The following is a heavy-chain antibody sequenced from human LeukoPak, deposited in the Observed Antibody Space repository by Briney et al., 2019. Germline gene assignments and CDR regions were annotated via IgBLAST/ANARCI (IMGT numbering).Heavy chain of an antibody. J-gene: IGHJ4*02. Sequence: PGGSLRLSCAASGFTVSSNYMSWVRQAPGKGLEWVSVIYSGGSTYYADSVKGRFTISRDNSKNTLYLQMNSLRAEDTAVYYCAKSARSNYATDHFDYWGQGTLVTVSS. V-gene: IGHV3-53*05. CDR1: GFTVSSNY. CDR3: AKSARSNYATDHFDY. CDR2: IYSGGST. D-gene: IGHD4-11*01.